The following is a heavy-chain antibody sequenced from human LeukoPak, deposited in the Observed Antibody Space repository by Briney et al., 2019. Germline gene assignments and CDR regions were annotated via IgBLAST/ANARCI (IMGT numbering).Heavy chain of an antibody. J-gene: IGHJ4*02. CDR2: ICGSDGSR. Sequence: PGGSLRLSCAASGFTFSTYAMSWVRQAPGKGLEWVSAICGSDGSRYYADSVKGRFTISRDNSKNTLHLQMNSLRGEDTAVYYCAKGGSPSCYSSSGYWGQGTLVTVSS. CDR3: AKGGSPSCYSSSGY. D-gene: IGHD2-2*01. V-gene: IGHV3-23*01. CDR1: GFTFSTYA.